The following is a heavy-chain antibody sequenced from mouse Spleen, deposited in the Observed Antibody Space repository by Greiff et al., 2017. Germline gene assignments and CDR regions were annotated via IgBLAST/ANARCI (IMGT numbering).Heavy chain of an antibody. D-gene: IGHD4-1*01. CDR2: IDPETGGT. Sequence: QESGAELVRPGASVTLSCKASGYTFTDYEMHWVKQTPVHGLEWIGAIDPETGGTAYNQKFKGKAILTADKSSSTAYMELRSLTSEDSAVYYCTTLTGTAYWGQGTLVTVSA. J-gene: IGHJ3*01. V-gene: IGHV1-15*01. CDR3: TTLTGTAY. CDR1: GYTFTDYE.